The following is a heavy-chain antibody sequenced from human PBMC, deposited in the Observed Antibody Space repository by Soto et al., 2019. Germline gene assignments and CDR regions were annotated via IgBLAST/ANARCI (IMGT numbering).Heavy chain of an antibody. CDR2: INPNTGRT. D-gene: IGHD4-17*01. Sequence: QVQLVQSGGEVKKPGASVKVSCKASGYSFTSHTISWVRQAPGQGLEWMGWINPNTGRTNYAPKAQGRVTMTTDTSTSTAYMELRSLRSDDTAVYYCARPGGDYSFSAYFHHWGQGTLVSVSS. CDR3: ARPGGDYSFSAYFHH. CDR1: GYSFTSHT. V-gene: IGHV1-18*01. J-gene: IGHJ1*01.